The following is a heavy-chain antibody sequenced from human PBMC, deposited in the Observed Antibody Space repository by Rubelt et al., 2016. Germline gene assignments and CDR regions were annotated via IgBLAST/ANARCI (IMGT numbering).Heavy chain of an antibody. Sequence: QVQLVQSGAEVKKPGASVKVSCKASGYTFTGYYMHWVRQAPGQGLGWVGRINPNSGGTNSARKCQGRGTMTRETSITTAYMELSRLRSDDTAVFYCARESSSGWYIDYWGQGTLVTVSS. J-gene: IGHJ4*02. CDR1: GYTFTGYY. D-gene: IGHD6-19*01. CDR3: ARESSSGWYIDY. CDR2: INPNSGGT. V-gene: IGHV1-2*06.